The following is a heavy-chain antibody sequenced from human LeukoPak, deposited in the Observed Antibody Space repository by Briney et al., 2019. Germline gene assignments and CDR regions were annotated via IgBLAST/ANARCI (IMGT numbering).Heavy chain of an antibody. D-gene: IGHD3-10*01. Sequence: GGSLRLSCAASGFTVSSNYMSWVRQAPGRGLEWVSVIYSGVSTYYADSVKGRFTISRDNSKNTLFLQMNSLRAGDTAVYYCARGTVTMVDYWGQGTLLTVSS. V-gene: IGHV3-66*01. CDR1: GFTVSSNY. J-gene: IGHJ4*02. CDR3: ARGTVTMVDY. CDR2: IYSGVST.